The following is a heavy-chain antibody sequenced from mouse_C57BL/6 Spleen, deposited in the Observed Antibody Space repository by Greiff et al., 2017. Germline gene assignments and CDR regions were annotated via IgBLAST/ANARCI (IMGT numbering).Heavy chain of an antibody. CDR2: IDPSDSYT. CDR3: ARYDYDVGY. V-gene: IGHV1-69*01. J-gene: IGHJ2*01. Sequence: VQLQQPGAELVMPGASVKLSCKASGYTFTSYWMHWVKQRPGQGLEWIGEIDPSDSYTNYNQKFKGKSTLTVDKSSSTAYMQLSSLTSEDSAVYYCARYDYDVGYWGQGTTLTVSS. CDR1: GYTFTSYW. D-gene: IGHD2-4*01.